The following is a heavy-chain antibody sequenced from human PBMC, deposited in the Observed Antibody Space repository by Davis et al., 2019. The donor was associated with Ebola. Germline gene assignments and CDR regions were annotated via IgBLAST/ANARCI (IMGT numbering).Heavy chain of an antibody. Sequence: SETLSLTCTVSGYSISSGYYWGWIRQPPGKGLEWIGSVYNSGGTFYNSSLRSRLTISVDTSNNQFSLKLSSVTAADTALYYYARDLRGHSGAFDIWGQGTMVTVSS. CDR3: ARDLRGHSGAFDI. CDR2: VYNSGGT. CDR1: GYSISSGYY. V-gene: IGHV4-38-2*02. D-gene: IGHD3-10*01. J-gene: IGHJ3*02.